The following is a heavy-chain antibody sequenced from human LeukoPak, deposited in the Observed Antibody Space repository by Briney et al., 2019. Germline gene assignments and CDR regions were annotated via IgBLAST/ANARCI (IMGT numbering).Heavy chain of an antibody. V-gene: IGHV4-59*08. CDR1: GGSINYH. J-gene: IGHJ5*02. CDR3: ARKDGDL. Sequence: SETLSLTCTVSGGSINYHWSWIRQPPGKGLEWIGYIYYSGNTNYNPPLKSRLTISLDTSKNQVSLRLSSVTAADTAVYHCARKDGDLWGQGTLVTVSS. CDR2: IYYSGNT.